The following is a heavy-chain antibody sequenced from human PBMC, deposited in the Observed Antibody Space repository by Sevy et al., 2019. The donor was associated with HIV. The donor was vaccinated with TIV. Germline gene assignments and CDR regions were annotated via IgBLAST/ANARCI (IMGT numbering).Heavy chain of an antibody. D-gene: IGHD1-26*01. CDR3: AKDAQWELPYYYGMDV. CDR1: GFTFSSYG. V-gene: IGHV3-30*02. J-gene: IGHJ6*02. CDR2: IRYDGSNK. Sequence: GGSLRLSCAASGFTFSSYGMHWVRQAPGKGLEWVAFIRYDGSNKYYADSVKGRFTISRDNSKNTLYLQMNSLRAEDTAVYYCAKDAQWELPYYYGMDVWGQGTTFTVSS.